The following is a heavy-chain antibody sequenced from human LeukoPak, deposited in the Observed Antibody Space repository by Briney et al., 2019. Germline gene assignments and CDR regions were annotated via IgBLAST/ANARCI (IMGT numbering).Heavy chain of an antibody. D-gene: IGHD6-6*01. J-gene: IGHJ4*02. CDR3: ARVGPEYSSSGTIDY. V-gene: IGHV1-46*01. CDR1: GYTFTSYY. CDR2: INPSGGST. Sequence: ASVKVSFKASGYTFTSYYMHWVRQAPGQGLEWMGIINPSGGSTSYAQKFQGRVTMTRDMSTSTVYMELSSLRAEDTAVYYCARVGPEYSSSGTIDYWGQGTLVTVSS.